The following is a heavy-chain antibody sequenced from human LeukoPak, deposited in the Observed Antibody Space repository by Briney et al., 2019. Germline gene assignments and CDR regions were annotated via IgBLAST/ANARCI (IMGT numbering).Heavy chain of an antibody. CDR2: INAGNGNT. J-gene: IGHJ6*02. D-gene: IGHD3-16*01. V-gene: IGHV1-3*01. CDR3: AKGGPSGFSGGGMRQAMDV. CDR1: GYTFTSYA. Sequence: GASVKVSCKASGYTFTSYAMHWVRQAPGQRLEWMGWINAGNGNTKYSQKFQGRVTITRDTSASTAYMELSSLRSEDTAVYYCAKGGPSGFSGGGMRQAMDVWGQGTTVIVSS.